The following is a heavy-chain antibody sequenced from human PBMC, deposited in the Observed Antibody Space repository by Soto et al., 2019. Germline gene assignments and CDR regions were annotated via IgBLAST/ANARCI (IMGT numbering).Heavy chain of an antibody. CDR3: AREWSAFDY. CDR1: GGSFSPYK. V-gene: IGHV4-59*01. J-gene: IGHJ4*02. D-gene: IGHD2-15*01. CDR2: MYSSGST. Sequence: PSETLSLTCTVSGGSFSPYKWSWIRQSPGKGLEYIGYMYSSGSTDYNPSLKSRVTMSMDTSKNQYSLKLSSATAADTAVYYCAREWSAFDYWGQGTLVTVSS.